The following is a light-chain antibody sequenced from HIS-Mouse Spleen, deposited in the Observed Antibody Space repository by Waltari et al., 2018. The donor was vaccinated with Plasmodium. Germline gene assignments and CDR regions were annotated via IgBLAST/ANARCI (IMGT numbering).Light chain of an antibody. CDR3: GADHGSGSNFVWV. Sequence: QPVLTQPPSASASLGASVTLTCTLSSGYSTYKVDWYQQRPGKGPRFVMRVGTGGVVGAKGDGIPDRFSVLGACLNRYLTIKNIQEEDESDYHCGADHGSGSNFVWVFGGGTKLTVL. CDR1: SGYSTYK. CDR2: VGTGGVVG. J-gene: IGLJ3*02. V-gene: IGLV9-49*01.